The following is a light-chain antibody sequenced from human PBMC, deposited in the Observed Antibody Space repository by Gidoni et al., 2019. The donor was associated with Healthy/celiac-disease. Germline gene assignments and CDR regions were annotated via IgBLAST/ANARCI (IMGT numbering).Light chain of an antibody. CDR2: AAS. V-gene: IGKV1-9*01. Sequence: DIQLTQSPSFLSASVGDRVTITCRASQGISSYLAWYQQQPGKAPKLLIYAASTLPSGVPSRFSGSGSGTEFTLRISSLQPEDLATYYWQQLNSYLFGPGTKVDIK. CDR3: QQLNSYL. J-gene: IGKJ3*01. CDR1: QGISSY.